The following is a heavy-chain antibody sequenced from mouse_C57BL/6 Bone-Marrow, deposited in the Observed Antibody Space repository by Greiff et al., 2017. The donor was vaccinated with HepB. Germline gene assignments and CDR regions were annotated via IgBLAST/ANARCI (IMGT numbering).Heavy chain of an antibody. J-gene: IGHJ2*01. CDR1: GFNIKDDY. CDR3: TYYYGRSPYFDY. CDR2: IDPENGDT. Sequence: EVKLQQSGAELVRPGASVKLSCTASGFNIKDDYMHWVKQRPEQGLEWIGWIDPENGDTEYASKFQGKATITADTTSNTAYLQLSSLTSEDTAVYYWTYYYGRSPYFDYWGQGTTLTVSS. D-gene: IGHD1-1*01. V-gene: IGHV14-4*01.